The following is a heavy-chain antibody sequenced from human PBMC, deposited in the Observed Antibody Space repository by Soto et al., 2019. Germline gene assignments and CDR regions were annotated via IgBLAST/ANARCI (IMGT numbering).Heavy chain of an antibody. CDR2: IYYSGST. V-gene: IGHV4-59*01. Sequence: SETLSLSCTVSGGSISSYYWSWIRQPPGKGLEWIGYIYYSGSTNYNPSLKSRVTISVDTSKNQFSLKLSSVTAADTAVYYCARGYDDRSGYSDWFDPWGQGTLVTVSS. D-gene: IGHD3-22*01. CDR1: GGSISSYY. J-gene: IGHJ5*02. CDR3: ARGYDDRSGYSDWFDP.